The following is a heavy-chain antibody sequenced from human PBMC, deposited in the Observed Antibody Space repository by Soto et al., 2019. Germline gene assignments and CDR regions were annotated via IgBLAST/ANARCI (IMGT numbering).Heavy chain of an antibody. J-gene: IGHJ6*02. CDR2: IWYDGSNK. V-gene: IGHV3-30*02. Sequence: GGSLRLSCAASGFTFSSYGMHWVRQAPGKGLEWVAVIWYDGSNKYYADSVKGRYTISRDNSKNTLYLQMNSLRAEDTAVYYCAKELAAAGTFSYYGMDVWGQGTTVTVSS. D-gene: IGHD6-13*01. CDR1: GFTFSSYG. CDR3: AKELAAAGTFSYYGMDV.